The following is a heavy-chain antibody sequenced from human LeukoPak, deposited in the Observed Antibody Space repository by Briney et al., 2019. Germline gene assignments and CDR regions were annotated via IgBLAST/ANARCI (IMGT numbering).Heavy chain of an antibody. Sequence: ASVKVSRKASGYTFTSYDINWVRQATGQGLEWMGWMNPNSGNAGYAQKFQGRVTMTRNTSISTAYMELSSLRSEDTAVYYCARGRGAADNWFDPWGQGTLVTVSS. CDR2: MNPNSGNA. J-gene: IGHJ5*02. V-gene: IGHV1-8*01. CDR3: ARGRGAADNWFDP. CDR1: GYTFTSYD. D-gene: IGHD6-13*01.